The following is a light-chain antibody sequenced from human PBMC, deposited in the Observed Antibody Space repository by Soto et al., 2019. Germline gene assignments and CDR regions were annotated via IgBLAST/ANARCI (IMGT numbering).Light chain of an antibody. Sequence: EIVMTQSPATLSVSPGERATLSCRASQSVSSNLAWYQQKPGQAPRILIYGASTRAIGIPARFSGSGSGTEFTLTISSLQSEDFAVYYCQQYNNWPPWTFGQGTKVEMK. CDR2: GAS. CDR3: QQYNNWPPWT. J-gene: IGKJ1*01. CDR1: QSVSSN. V-gene: IGKV3-15*01.